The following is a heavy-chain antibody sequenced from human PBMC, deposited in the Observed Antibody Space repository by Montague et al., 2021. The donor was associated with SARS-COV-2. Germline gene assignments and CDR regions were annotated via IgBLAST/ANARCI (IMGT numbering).Heavy chain of an antibody. D-gene: IGHD1-26*01. CDR1: GFTFSSYW. V-gene: IGHV3-7*03. CDR2: IKQDGSEK. J-gene: IGHJ4*02. CDR3: ARDNEWELRLDY. Sequence: SLRLSCAVSGFTFSSYWMTWVRQAPGKGLEWVANIKQDGSEKYYVDSVKGRFTISRDNAKNSLYLQMNSLRAEDTAVYYCARDNEWELRLDYWGQGTLVTVSS.